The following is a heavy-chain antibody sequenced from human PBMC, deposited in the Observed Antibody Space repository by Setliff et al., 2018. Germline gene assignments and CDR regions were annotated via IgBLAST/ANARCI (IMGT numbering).Heavy chain of an antibody. CDR1: GFTFSSYS. J-gene: IGHJ5*02. Sequence: GGSLRLSCAASGFTFSSYSMNWVRQAPGKGLEWVSAISGSGGSTYYADSVKGRFTISRDNSKNTLYLQMNSLRAEDTAVYYCAKDDLVVAATLNWFDPWGQGTLVTVS. D-gene: IGHD2-15*01. CDR2: ISGSGGST. CDR3: AKDDLVVAATLNWFDP. V-gene: IGHV3-23*01.